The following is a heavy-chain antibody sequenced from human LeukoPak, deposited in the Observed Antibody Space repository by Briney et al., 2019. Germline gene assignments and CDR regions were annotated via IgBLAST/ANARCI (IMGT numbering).Heavy chain of an antibody. CDR3: ASYGSGSYYYGMDV. CDR2: ISGSGGST. J-gene: IGHJ6*02. V-gene: IGHV3-23*01. CDR1: GFTFSSYA. Sequence: GGSLRLSRAASGFTFSSYAMSWVRQAPGKGLEWVSAISGSGGSTYYADSVKGRFTISRDNSKNTLYLQMNSLRAEDTAVYYCASYGSGSYYYGMDVWGQGTTVTVSS. D-gene: IGHD3-10*01.